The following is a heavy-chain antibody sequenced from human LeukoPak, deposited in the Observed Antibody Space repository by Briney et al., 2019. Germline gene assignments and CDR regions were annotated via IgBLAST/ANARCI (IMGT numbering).Heavy chain of an antibody. CDR3: AREASLVRGIFITRYGLDV. CDR2: INHSGST. V-gene: IGHV4-34*01. J-gene: IGHJ6*04. CDR1: GGSFSGYY. D-gene: IGHD3-10*01. Sequence: SETLSLTCAVYGGSFSGYYWSWIRQPPGKGLEWIGEINHSGSTNYNPSLKSRVTISVDTSKNQFSLRLSSVTAADTAVYYCAREASLVRGIFITRYGLDVWGKGTTVTVSS.